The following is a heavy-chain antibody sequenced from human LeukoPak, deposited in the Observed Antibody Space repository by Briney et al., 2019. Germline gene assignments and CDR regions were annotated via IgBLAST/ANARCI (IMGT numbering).Heavy chain of an antibody. CDR2: ISGSGGST. Sequence: GGSLRLSCAASGFTLSTYAMSWVRQAPGKGLEWVSGISGSGGSTYYADSVKGRFTISRDNSKNTLYLQMNSLRAEDTAVYYCAKVPFSVYYDSSGYYYYFDYWGQGTLVTVSS. CDR1: GFTLSTYA. CDR3: AKVPFSVYYDSSGYYYYFDY. D-gene: IGHD3-22*01. J-gene: IGHJ4*02. V-gene: IGHV3-23*01.